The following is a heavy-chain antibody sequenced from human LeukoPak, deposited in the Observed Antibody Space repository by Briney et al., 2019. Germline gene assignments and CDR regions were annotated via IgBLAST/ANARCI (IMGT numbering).Heavy chain of an antibody. V-gene: IGHV4-59*08. D-gene: IGHD4-23*01. CDR3: ARGSNSVAY. Sequence: SETLSLTCTVSGVSISTYYWSWIRQPPGKGLEWIGYIDYSGSPNHNPSFKSRVPISVDTSKNQYSLKLRSVTAADTAVYYCARGSNSVAYWGQGTLVTVSS. CDR2: IDYSGSP. J-gene: IGHJ4*02. CDR1: GVSISTYY.